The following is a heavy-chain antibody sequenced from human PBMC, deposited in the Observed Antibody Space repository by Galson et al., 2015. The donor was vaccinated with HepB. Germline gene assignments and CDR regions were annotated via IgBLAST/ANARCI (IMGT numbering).Heavy chain of an antibody. CDR2: INPNNGDT. Sequence: SVKVSCKASGYTFTDYFIHWVRQAPGQGLECVGWINPNNGDTKYAQKFQGRVTLTRDMSISIAYMDLSSLRSDDTAVYFCAKDVRPLAKVSYWCMDVWGQGTTVTVSS. CDR3: AKDVRPLAKVSYWCMDV. CDR1: GYTFTDYF. J-gene: IGHJ6*02. D-gene: IGHD2-8*02. V-gene: IGHV1-2*02.